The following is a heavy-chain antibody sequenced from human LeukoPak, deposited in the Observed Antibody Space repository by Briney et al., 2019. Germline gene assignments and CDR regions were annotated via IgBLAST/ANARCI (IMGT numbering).Heavy chain of an antibody. CDR1: EGTFSSYA. Sequence: SVRVSCTASEGTFSSYAISWVRQAPGQGLEWMGRIIPIFGIANYAQKFQGRVTITADKSTSTAYMELSSLRSEDTAVYYCTGGDYYDSSGYYRPDIYYFDYWGQGTLVTVSS. J-gene: IGHJ4*02. CDR3: TGGDYYDSSGYYRPDIYYFDY. CDR2: IIPIFGIA. D-gene: IGHD3-22*01. V-gene: IGHV1-69*04.